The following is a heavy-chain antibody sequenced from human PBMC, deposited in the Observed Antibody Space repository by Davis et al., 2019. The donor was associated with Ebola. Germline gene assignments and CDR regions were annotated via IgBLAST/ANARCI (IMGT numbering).Heavy chain of an antibody. Sequence: PGGSLRLSCAASGFTFSNYGLHWVRQAPGKGLEWVAVMWFDGINKYYADSVRGRFTISRDNSKNTLYLQINSLRAEDTAVYYCATFGSGDFDYWGQGTLVTVSS. D-gene: IGHD7-27*01. CDR1: GFTFSNYG. CDR2: MWFDGINK. J-gene: IGHJ4*02. V-gene: IGHV3-33*01. CDR3: ATFGSGDFDY.